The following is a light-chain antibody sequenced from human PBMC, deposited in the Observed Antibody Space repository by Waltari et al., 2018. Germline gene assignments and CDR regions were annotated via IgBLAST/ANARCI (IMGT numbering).Light chain of an antibody. CDR3: QQYNNWPPWT. J-gene: IGKJ1*01. V-gene: IGKV3-15*01. CDR1: QSVRSN. Sequence: EIVMPQSPATLSVSPGERATLSCRASQSVRSNVAWYQQKPGQAPRLLIYGASTRATGIPARFSGSGSGTEFTLTISSLQSEDFAVYYCQQYNNWPPWTFGQGTKVEVK. CDR2: GAS.